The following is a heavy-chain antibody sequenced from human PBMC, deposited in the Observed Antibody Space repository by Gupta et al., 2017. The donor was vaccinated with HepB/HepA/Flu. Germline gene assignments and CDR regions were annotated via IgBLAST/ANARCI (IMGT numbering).Heavy chain of an antibody. CDR3: ARGDYYGSGTKRARHYGMDV. J-gene: IGHJ6*02. CDR1: GGSFSGYY. D-gene: IGHD3-10*01. Sequence: QVQLQQWGAGLLKPSETLSLTCAVYGGSFSGYYWSWIRQPPGKGLEWIGEINHSGSTNYNPSLKSRVTIAVDTSKNQFSLKRSSVTAADTAVYYCARGDYYGSGTKRARHYGMDVWGQGTTVTVSS. CDR2: INHSGST. V-gene: IGHV4-34*01.